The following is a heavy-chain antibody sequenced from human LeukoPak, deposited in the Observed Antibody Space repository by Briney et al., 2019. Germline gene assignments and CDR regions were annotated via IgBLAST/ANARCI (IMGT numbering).Heavy chain of an antibody. Sequence: GGSLRLSCAASGFTFSSYSMNWVRQAPEKGLEWVSSISSSSSYIYYADSVKGRFTISRDNAKNSLYLQMNSLRAEDTAVYYCAREDYGGNSIDYWGQGTLVTVSS. CDR2: ISSSSSYI. V-gene: IGHV3-21*01. J-gene: IGHJ4*02. D-gene: IGHD4-23*01. CDR1: GFTFSSYS. CDR3: AREDYGGNSIDY.